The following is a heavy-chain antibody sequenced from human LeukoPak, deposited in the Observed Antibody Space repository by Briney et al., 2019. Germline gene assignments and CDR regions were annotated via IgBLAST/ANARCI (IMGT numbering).Heavy chain of an antibody. J-gene: IGHJ5*02. CDR1: GFTFGNYA. CDR3: VKDLRDTLGTISFDP. Sequence: GGSLRLSCVASGFTFGNYAMSWVRQAPEKGLEWVSQISGNGGATWYTSSARDRFTISRDNSKNTLYLQMTSLRDGDTAIYYCVKDLRDTLGTISFDPWGQGTRLTVSS. CDR2: ISGNGGAT. D-gene: IGHD1-1*01. V-gene: IGHV3-23*01.